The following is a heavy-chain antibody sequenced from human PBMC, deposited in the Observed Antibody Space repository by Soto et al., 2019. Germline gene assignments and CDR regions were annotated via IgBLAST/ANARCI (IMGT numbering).Heavy chain of an antibody. CDR1: GFGFSAYS. CDR2: MSAAGGST. Sequence: ELQLLESGGDLIQPGGSLRLSCAASGFGFSAYSMSWVRQAPGKGLEWVSGMSAAGGSTYYIDSVKGRFIISRDNSRKTLYLQMNSLRADDTAIYYCAKSWGDTWQESAFDAWGLGTMVTV. V-gene: IGHV3-23*01. D-gene: IGHD5-18*01. J-gene: IGHJ3*01. CDR3: AKSWGDTWQESAFDA.